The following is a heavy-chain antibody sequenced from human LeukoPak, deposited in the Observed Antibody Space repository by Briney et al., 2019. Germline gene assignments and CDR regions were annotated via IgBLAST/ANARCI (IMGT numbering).Heavy chain of an antibody. J-gene: IGHJ4*02. D-gene: IGHD5-18*01. CDR2: IYTSGST. CDR3: ARERTDTSMDY. Sequence: SETLSLTCTVSGGSISSGSYYWIWIRQPAGKGLEWIGRIYTSGSTNHNPSLKSRVTISLDTSKSQFSLKLISVTAADTAVYFCARERTDTSMDYWGQGTLVTVSS. CDR1: GGSISSGSYY. V-gene: IGHV4-61*02.